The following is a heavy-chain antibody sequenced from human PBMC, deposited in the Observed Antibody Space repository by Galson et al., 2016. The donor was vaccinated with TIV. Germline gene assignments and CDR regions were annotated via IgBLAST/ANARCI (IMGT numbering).Heavy chain of an antibody. V-gene: IGHV1-69*13. CDR2: IIPIFGTP. D-gene: IGHD5-12*01. Sequence: SVKVSCKASGGTFISYPISWVRQAPGQGLEWMGGIIPIFGTPNYSQKFQDRLTITADESTKTAYMELSGLKSEDTAVYYCANWATPHPYDHYFDSWGQGTLVTVSS. J-gene: IGHJ4*02. CDR3: ANWATPHPYDHYFDS. CDR1: GGTFISYP.